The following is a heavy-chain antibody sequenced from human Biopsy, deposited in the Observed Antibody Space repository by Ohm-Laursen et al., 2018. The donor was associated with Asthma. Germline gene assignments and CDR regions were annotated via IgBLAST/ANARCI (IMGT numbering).Heavy chain of an antibody. D-gene: IGHD6-19*01. CDR3: ARGDSSGWSHYYFDY. CDR2: IYSGGTS. J-gene: IGHJ4*02. CDR1: GFSFSNFA. V-gene: IGHV3-53*01. Sequence: SLRLSCAAFGFSFSNFAIHWARQAPGKGLEWVSVIYSGGTSHTADSVRGRFTISRDFSKNTLHLQMHSLRVEDTAVYYCARGDSSGWSHYYFDYWGQGTLVTVSS.